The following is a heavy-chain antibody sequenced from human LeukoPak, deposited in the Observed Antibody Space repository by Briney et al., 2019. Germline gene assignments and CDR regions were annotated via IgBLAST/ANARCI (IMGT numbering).Heavy chain of an antibody. CDR2: IYYSGST. J-gene: IGHJ4*02. CDR3: VRGGPPTVTRLDY. D-gene: IGHD4-17*01. Sequence: SETLSLTCTVSGGSISNYYWSWIRQPPGKGLEWIGYIYYSGSTNYHPSLKSRVTISVETSKNQFSLKLSSVTAADTAVYYCVRGGPPTVTRLDYWGQGTLVTVSS. V-gene: IGHV4-59*01. CDR1: GGSISNYY.